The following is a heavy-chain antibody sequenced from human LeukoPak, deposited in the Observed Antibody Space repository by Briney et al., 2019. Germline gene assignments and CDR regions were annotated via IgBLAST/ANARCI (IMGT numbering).Heavy chain of an antibody. V-gene: IGHV4-30-2*01. CDR3: ARDRAGLGLLDF. CDR2: IFQSGSP. J-gene: IGHJ3*01. CDR1: GGPISSGGFS. Sequence: SQTLSLTCTVSGGPISSGGFSWPWIRQPPGKGLEWIGYIFQSGSPSYNPSLRSRVTISVDTSTNQFSLRLNSVTAADTAMYYCARDRAGLGLLDFWGQGTMVTV. D-gene: IGHD1-26*01.